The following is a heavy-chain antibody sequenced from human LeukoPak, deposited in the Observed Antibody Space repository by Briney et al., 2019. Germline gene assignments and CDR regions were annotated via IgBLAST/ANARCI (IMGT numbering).Heavy chain of an antibody. CDR3: AQGRIAVAEHAFDI. V-gene: IGHV1-69*06. CDR1: GGTFSSYA. Sequence: ASVKVSCKASGGTFSSYAISWVRQAPGQGLEWMGRIIPIFGTANYAQKFQGRVTITADKSTSTAYMELSSLRSEDTAVYYCAQGRIAVAEHAFDIWGQGTMVIVSS. CDR2: IIPIFGTA. J-gene: IGHJ3*02. D-gene: IGHD6-19*01.